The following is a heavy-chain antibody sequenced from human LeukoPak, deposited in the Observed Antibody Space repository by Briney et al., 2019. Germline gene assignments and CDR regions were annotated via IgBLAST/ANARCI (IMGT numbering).Heavy chain of an antibody. D-gene: IGHD3-10*01. V-gene: IGHV1-2*02. CDR1: GYTFTDYY. CDR2: INPSSGGT. CDR3: ARDNYGSGSYSLGY. Sequence: GASVKVSCKASGYTFTDYYMHWVRQAPGQGLEWMGWINPSSGGTNYAQKFQGRVTMTRDTSISTAYMELSRLRSDDTAVYYCARDNYGSGSYSLGYWGQGTLVTVSS. J-gene: IGHJ4*02.